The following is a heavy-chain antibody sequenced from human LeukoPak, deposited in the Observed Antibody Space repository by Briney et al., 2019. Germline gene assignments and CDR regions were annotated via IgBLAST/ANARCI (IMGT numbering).Heavy chain of an antibody. Sequence: GASVKVSCKASGYTFTSYGISWVRQAPGQGLEWMGWISAYNGNTNYAQKFQGRVIMTIDTSTSTAYMELRSLRSDDTAVYYCAYAWGSGLFDYWGQGTLVTVSS. CDR1: GYTFTSYG. CDR2: ISAYNGNT. D-gene: IGHD2-15*01. CDR3: AYAWGSGLFDY. V-gene: IGHV1-18*01. J-gene: IGHJ4*02.